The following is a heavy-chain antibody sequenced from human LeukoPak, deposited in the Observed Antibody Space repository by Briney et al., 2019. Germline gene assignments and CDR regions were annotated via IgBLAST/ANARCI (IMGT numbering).Heavy chain of an antibody. Sequence: GGSLRLSCAASGFTFSSYSMNWVRQAPGKGLEWVSSISSSSSYIYYGDSVKGRFTISRDKAKNSLYLQMNSLRAEDTAVYYCARDYGSGSYYVGIYYYYYMDVWGKGTTVTVSS. D-gene: IGHD3-10*01. CDR2: ISSSSSYI. CDR3: ARDYGSGSYYVGIYYYYYMDV. V-gene: IGHV3-21*01. J-gene: IGHJ6*03. CDR1: GFTFSSYS.